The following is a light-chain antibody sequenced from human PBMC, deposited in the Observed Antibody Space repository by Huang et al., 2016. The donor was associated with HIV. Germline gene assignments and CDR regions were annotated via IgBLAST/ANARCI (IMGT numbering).Light chain of an antibody. CDR3: HQYNSWPRT. V-gene: IGKV3-15*01. CDR2: AAS. CDR1: QSVSSN. J-gene: IGKJ1*01. Sequence: EIVMTQSPATLSVSPGERATLSCRASQSVSSNLAWYQQKSGQVPRLLIYAASARATGVPARFSGSGSGTEFTLTINSLQSEDFAVYYCHQYNSWPRTFGQGTKMEI.